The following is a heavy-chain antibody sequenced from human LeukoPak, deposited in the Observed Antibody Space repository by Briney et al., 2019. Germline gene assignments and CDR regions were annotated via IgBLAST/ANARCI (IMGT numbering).Heavy chain of an antibody. CDR1: AGSISSYY. CDR2: IYTSGTT. Sequence: SETLSLTCTVSAGSISSYYWSWIRQPAGKGLEWIGRIYTSGTTNYNPSLKSRVTMSVDTSKNQFSLKMRSVTAADTAVYYCARANYDGSDYWGQGILVTVSS. D-gene: IGHD3-22*01. V-gene: IGHV4-4*07. J-gene: IGHJ4*02. CDR3: ARANYDGSDY.